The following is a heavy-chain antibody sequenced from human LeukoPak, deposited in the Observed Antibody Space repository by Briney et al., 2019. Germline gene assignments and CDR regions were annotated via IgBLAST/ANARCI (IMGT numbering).Heavy chain of an antibody. J-gene: IGHJ3*02. CDR3: ARDALSDAFDI. CDR2: INHSGST. Sequence: SETLSLTCAVYGGSFSGYYRSWIRQPPGKGLEWIGEINHSGSTNYNPSLKSRVTISVDTSKNQFSLKLSSVTAADTAVYYCARDALSDAFDIWGQGTMVTVSS. D-gene: IGHD2-8*01. V-gene: IGHV4-34*01. CDR1: GGSFSGYY.